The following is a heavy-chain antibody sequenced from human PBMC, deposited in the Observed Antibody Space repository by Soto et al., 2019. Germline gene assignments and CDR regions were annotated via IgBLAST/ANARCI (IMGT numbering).Heavy chain of an antibody. V-gene: IGHV3-21*01. CDR2: ISSSSSYI. D-gene: IGHD4-17*01. CDR3: ARDPYGDNEDAFDI. Sequence: EVQLVESGGGLVKPGGSLRLSCAASGFTFSSYSMNWVRQAPGKGLEWVSSISSSSSYIYYADSVKGRFTISRDNAKNSLYLQMNSLRAEDTAVYYCARDPYGDNEDAFDIWGQGTMVTVSS. CDR1: GFTFSSYS. J-gene: IGHJ3*02.